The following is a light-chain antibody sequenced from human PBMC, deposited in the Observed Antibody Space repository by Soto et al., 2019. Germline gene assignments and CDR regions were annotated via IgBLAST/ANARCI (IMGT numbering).Light chain of an antibody. J-gene: IGLJ1*01. CDR3: SSYTRNTPLYV. CDR2: DVS. CDR1: SSDVGGYNY. Sequence: QSVLTQPASVSGSPGQSITISCTGTSSDVGGYNYVSWYQQHPGKAPKLMIYDVSNRPSGVSNRFSGSKSGNTASLTISGPQAEDGADYCCSSYTRNTPLYVFGNGAKVTVL. V-gene: IGLV2-14*01.